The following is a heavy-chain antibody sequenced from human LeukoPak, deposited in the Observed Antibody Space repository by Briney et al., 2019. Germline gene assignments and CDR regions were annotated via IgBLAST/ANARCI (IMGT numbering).Heavy chain of an antibody. V-gene: IGHV4-34*01. CDR3: ARVPIAAADIFDY. Sequence: SETLSLTCAVYGGSFSGYYWSWIRQPPGKRLEWIGEINHSGSTNYNPSLKSRVTISVDTPKNQFSLKLSSVTAADTAVYYCARVPIAAADIFDYWGQGTLVIVSS. CDR2: INHSGST. D-gene: IGHD6-13*01. CDR1: GGSFSGYY. J-gene: IGHJ4*02.